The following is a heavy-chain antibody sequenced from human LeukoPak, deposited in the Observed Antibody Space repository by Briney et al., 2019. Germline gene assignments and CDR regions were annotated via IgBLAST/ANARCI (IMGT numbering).Heavy chain of an antibody. CDR3: SRDSHGDDVYDY. CDR2: IRRRAYDGTT. Sequence: GFLTLSCTVSGFTFEDFAMTWVRHAPGKGLEWVGFIRRRAYDGTTDYAASVRGRFTISIDDSRNIAFLHMTSLKTEDTAIYFCSRDSHGDDVYDYWGQGTLVTVSS. D-gene: IGHD1-1*01. J-gene: IGHJ4*02. V-gene: IGHV3-49*04. CDR1: GFTFEDFA.